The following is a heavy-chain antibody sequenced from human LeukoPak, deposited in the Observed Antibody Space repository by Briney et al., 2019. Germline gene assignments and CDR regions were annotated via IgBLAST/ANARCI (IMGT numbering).Heavy chain of an antibody. D-gene: IGHD6-13*01. V-gene: IGHV4-39*07. Sequence: PSETLSLTCSVSGGSISSSSYYWGWIRQPPGKGLEWIGSIYYSGSTYYNLSLKSRVTISVDTSKNQFSLKLSSVTAADTAVYYCARERIALTALTGPPYYGMDVWGQGTTVTVSS. J-gene: IGHJ6*02. CDR3: ARERIALTALTGPPYYGMDV. CDR2: IYYSGST. CDR1: GGSISSSSYY.